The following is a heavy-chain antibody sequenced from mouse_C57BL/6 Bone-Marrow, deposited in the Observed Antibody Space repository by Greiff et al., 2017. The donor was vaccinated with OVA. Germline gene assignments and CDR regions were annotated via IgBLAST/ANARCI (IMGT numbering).Heavy chain of an antibody. V-gene: IGHV1-59*01. D-gene: IGHD2-5*01. J-gene: IGHJ2*01. CDR2: IDPSDSYT. CDR1: GYTFTSYW. Sequence: QVQLQQPGAELVRPGTSVKLSCKASGYTFTSYWMHWVKQRPGQGLEWIGVIDPSDSYTNYNQKFKGKATLTVDTSSSTAYMQLSSLTSEDSAVYYCAREWSYYSNSYFDYWGQGTTLTVSS. CDR3: AREWSYYSNSYFDY.